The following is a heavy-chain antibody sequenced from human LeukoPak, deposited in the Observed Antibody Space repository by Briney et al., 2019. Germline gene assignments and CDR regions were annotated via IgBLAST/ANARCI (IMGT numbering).Heavy chain of an antibody. CDR1: GFTFSNYA. V-gene: IGHV3-30-3*01. CDR3: ARVTDGDYVY. CDR2: ISYDGSIK. D-gene: IGHD4-17*01. J-gene: IGHJ4*02. Sequence: GGSLRLSCAASGFTFSNYAMHWVRQAPGKGLDWVAVISYDGSIKYYADSVKGRFTISRDNAKNSLYLQMNSLRAEDTAVYYCARVTDGDYVYWGQGTLVTVSS.